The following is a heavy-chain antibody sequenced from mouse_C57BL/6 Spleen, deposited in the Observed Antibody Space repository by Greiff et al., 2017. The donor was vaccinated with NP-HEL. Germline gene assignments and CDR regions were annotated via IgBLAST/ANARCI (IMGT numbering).Heavy chain of an antibody. CDR3: ARWDDYDRYFDV. D-gene: IGHD2-4*01. Sequence: VKLMESGPELVKPGASVKISCKASGYAFSSSWMNWVKQRPGKGLEWIGRIYPGDGDTNYNGKFKGKATLTADKSSSTAYMQLSGLTSEDSAVYFCARWDDYDRYFDVWGTGTTVTVSS. CDR2: IYPGDGDT. CDR1: GYAFSSSW. J-gene: IGHJ1*03. V-gene: IGHV1-82*01.